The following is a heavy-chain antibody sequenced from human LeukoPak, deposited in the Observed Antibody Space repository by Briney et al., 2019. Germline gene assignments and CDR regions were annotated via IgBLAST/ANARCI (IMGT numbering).Heavy chain of an antibody. CDR3: ARFSSSFRGIDY. J-gene: IGHJ4*02. Sequence: ASVKVSCKASGYTFTSYYMYWLRQAPGQGLEWMGIINPSGGSTSYAQKFQGRVTMTRDTSTSKVYMELSSLRSEDTAVYYCARFSSSFRGIDYWGQGTLVTVSS. CDR1: GYTFTSYY. D-gene: IGHD6-13*01. V-gene: IGHV1-46*01. CDR2: INPSGGST.